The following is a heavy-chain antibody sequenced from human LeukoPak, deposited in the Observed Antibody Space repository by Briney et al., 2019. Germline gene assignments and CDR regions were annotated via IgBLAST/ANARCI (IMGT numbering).Heavy chain of an antibody. CDR1: GGSFSGYY. CDR3: ARGLGYSGYEYDY. V-gene: IGHV4-34*01. Sequence: SETVSLTCGVYGGSFSGYYWSWIHQPPGKGLEWVGEINHSGSTNYNPSLKSRVTISVDTSKNQFSLKLSSVTAADTAVYYCARGLGYSGYEYDYWGQGTLVTVSS. J-gene: IGHJ4*02. CDR2: INHSGST. D-gene: IGHD5-12*01.